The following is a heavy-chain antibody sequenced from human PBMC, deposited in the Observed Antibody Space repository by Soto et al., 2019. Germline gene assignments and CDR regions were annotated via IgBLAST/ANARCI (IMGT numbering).Heavy chain of an antibody. J-gene: IGHJ6*02. V-gene: IGHV4-61*01. Sequence: SETLSLTCTVSGGSVSSGSYYWSWIRQPPGKGLEWIGYIYYSGSTNYNPSLKSRVTISVDTSKNQFSLKLSSVTAADTAAYYCARDPRYFDWLPPYYYYYYGMDVWGQGTTVTVSS. CDR1: GGSVSSGSYY. D-gene: IGHD3-9*01. CDR3: ARDPRYFDWLPPYYYYYYGMDV. CDR2: IYYSGST.